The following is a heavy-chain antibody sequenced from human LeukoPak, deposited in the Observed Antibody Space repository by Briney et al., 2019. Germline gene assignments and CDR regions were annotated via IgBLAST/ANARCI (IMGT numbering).Heavy chain of an antibody. Sequence: GGSLRLSCAASGFSFSTYEFHWVRHAPGKGLEWVSYISASGQTIYYADSVKGRFTISRDNAKNSLYLQMNSLRAEDTAVYYCARAHHRRVYDYVWGSYPYWGQGTLVTVSS. CDR1: GFSFSTYE. J-gene: IGHJ4*02. CDR2: ISASGQTI. V-gene: IGHV3-48*01. CDR3: ARAHHRRVYDYVWGSYPY. D-gene: IGHD3-16*02.